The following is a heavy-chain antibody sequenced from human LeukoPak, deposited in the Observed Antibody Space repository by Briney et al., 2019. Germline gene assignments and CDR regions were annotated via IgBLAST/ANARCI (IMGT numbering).Heavy chain of an antibody. CDR3: ARDRAYCIRSRCYRDNWLDR. D-gene: IGHD2-2*01. CDR1: GYSFTNYD. Sequence: GASVKVSCKASGYSFTNYDINWVRQAPGQGLEWMGMINPRGGDTTYAQRFQDRVTMTRDTSTDTVHTELRTLRSDDTAVYYCARDRAYCIRSRCYRDNWLDRWGQGTLVSVSS. CDR2: INPRGGDT. V-gene: IGHV1-46*01. J-gene: IGHJ5*02.